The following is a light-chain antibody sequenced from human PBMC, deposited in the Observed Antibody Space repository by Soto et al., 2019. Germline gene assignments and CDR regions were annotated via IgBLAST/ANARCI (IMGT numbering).Light chain of an antibody. V-gene: IGLV2-8*01. CDR3: GSYTDTNTGL. J-gene: IGLJ2*01. Sequence: QSAPTQPPSASGSPGQSVTISCTGISADLGGYNYVSWYQQHPGKAPRLIIYEFTKRPSGVPDRFSGSNSANTASLTVSGLQAEDEADYYCGSYTDTNTGLFGGGTKLTVL. CDR2: EFT. CDR1: SADLGGYNY.